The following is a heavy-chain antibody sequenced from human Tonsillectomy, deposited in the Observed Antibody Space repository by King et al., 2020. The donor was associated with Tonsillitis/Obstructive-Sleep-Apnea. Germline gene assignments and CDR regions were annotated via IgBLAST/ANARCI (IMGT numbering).Heavy chain of an antibody. CDR3: ARDNAVTNYYYYYYMDV. V-gene: IGHV3-74*01. J-gene: IGHJ6*03. D-gene: IGHD4-11*01. CDR2: ITSDGSST. Sequence: EVQLVESGGGLIQPGGSLRLSCAASGFTFSSYWMHWVRQAPGKGLVWVSRITSDGSSTTYADSVKGRFTISRANAKNTLYLQMNSLRAEDTAVYFCARDNAVTNYYYYYYMDVWGKGTTVTVSS. CDR1: GFTFSSYW.